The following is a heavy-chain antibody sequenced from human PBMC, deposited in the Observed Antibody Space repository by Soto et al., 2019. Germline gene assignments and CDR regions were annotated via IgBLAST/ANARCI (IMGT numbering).Heavy chain of an antibody. CDR1: GGSISSTNW. CDR3: AEYNGYLKMLDS. D-gene: IGHD5-12*01. J-gene: IGHJ4*02. CDR2: IYHSGST. V-gene: IGHV4-4*02. Sequence: QVQLQESGPGLVKPSGTLSLTCAVSGGSISSTNWWSWVRQPPGKGLELIGEIYHSGSTNYNPAHTNRVTRALDKSKTQFSLTLTSVTAADTAMYYCAEYNGYLKMLDSWGQGTLVTVSS.